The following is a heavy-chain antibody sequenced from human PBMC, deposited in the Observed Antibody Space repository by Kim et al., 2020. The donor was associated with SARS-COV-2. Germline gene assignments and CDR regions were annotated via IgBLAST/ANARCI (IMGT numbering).Heavy chain of an antibody. CDR2: ISSSSSYT. Sequence: GGSLRLSCAASGFTFSDYYMSWIRQAPGKGLEWVSYISSSSSYTNYADSVKGRFTISRDNAKNSLYLQMNSLRAEDTAVYYCARDLGRGPRDGMDVWGQGTTVTVSS. CDR3: ARDLGRGPRDGMDV. CDR1: GFTFSDYY. J-gene: IGHJ6*02. D-gene: IGHD1-26*01. V-gene: IGHV3-11*05.